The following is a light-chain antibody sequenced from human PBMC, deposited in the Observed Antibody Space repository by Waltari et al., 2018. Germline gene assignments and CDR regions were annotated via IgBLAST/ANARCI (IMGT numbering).Light chain of an antibody. Sequence: QSALTQPPSASGSLGPSVTISCTGSSSDVGAYNYVSWYQQHPGKVPKLIIYDVNQRPPGVPHRFSGSKSGNTASLTVSGLQADDEADYYCSSYGGSNNFAVFGGGTKLTVL. V-gene: IGLV2-8*01. CDR2: DVN. CDR3: SSYGGSNNFAV. CDR1: SSDVGAYNY. J-gene: IGLJ2*01.